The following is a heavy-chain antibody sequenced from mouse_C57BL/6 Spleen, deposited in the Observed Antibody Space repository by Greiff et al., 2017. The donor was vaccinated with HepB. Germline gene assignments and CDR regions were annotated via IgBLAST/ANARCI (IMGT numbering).Heavy chain of an antibody. Sequence: QVQLQQPGAELVKPGASVKLSCKASGYTFTSYWMHWVKQRPGRGLEWIGRIDPNSGGAKYNEKFKSKATLTVDKPSSTAYMQLSSLTSEDSAVYYCATFTTVVAKDYAMDYWGQGTSVTVSS. V-gene: IGHV1-72*01. D-gene: IGHD1-1*01. CDR1: GYTFTSYW. CDR2: IDPNSGGA. CDR3: ATFTTVVAKDYAMDY. J-gene: IGHJ4*01.